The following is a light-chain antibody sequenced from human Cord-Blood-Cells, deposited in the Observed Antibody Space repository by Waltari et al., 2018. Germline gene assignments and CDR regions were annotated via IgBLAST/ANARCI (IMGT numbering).Light chain of an antibody. CDR2: GAA. J-gene: IGKJ4*01. CDR1: QSVSSN. CDR3: QQYNNWPPLT. V-gene: IGKV3-15*01. Sequence: EIVMTQSPATLSVSPGERATLSCRASQSVSSNLAWYQLKPGQAPRLLIYGAATRATGIPARVSGSGFGTEFTLTISSLQSEDCAVYYCQQYNNWPPLTFGGGTKVEIK.